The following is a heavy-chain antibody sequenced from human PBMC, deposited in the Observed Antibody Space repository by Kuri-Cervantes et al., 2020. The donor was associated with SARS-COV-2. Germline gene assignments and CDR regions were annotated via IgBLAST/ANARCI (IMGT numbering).Heavy chain of an antibody. D-gene: IGHD2-21*01. V-gene: IGHV3-30*18. CDR2: ISSDGKNK. CDR3: AKDRAGVHDF. CDR1: GFTFSSYD. J-gene: IGHJ4*02. Sequence: LSLTCAASGFTFSSYDMHWVRQAPGKGLEWVTFISSDGKNKKCMASGKGRFTISRDNSQNTLHLQMKSLRDEDTAIYYCAKDRAGVHDFWGQGTLVTVSS.